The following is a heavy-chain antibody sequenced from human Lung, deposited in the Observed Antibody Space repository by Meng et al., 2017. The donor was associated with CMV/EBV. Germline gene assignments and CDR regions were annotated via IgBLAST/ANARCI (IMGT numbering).Heavy chain of an antibody. Sequence: GESLKISCETSGFTFSNYNMHWVRQAPGKGLEWVSYISYRQAPGKGLEWVSYISYSTTTYYADSVKGRFTISRDDAKNSLYLQMNRLRVEDTAVYYCARDSYGMEVWGQGTXVTVSS. V-gene: IGHV3-48*04. J-gene: IGHJ6*02. CDR3: ARDSYGMEV. CDR2: ISYRQAPGKGLEWVSYISYSTTT. CDR1: GFTFSNYN.